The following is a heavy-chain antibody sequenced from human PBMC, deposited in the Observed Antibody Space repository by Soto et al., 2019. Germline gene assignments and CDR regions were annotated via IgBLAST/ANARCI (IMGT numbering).Heavy chain of an antibody. CDR1: GFTFSGSA. CDR2: IRSKANSYAT. J-gene: IGHJ4*02. Sequence: PGGSLRLSCAASGFTFSGSAMHWVRQASGKGLEWVGRIRSKANSYATAYAASVKGRFTISRDDSKNTAYLQMNSLKTEDTAVYYCSGYYYDSSGYYDYWGQGTLVTVS. D-gene: IGHD3-22*01. CDR3: SGYYYDSSGYYDY. V-gene: IGHV3-73*01.